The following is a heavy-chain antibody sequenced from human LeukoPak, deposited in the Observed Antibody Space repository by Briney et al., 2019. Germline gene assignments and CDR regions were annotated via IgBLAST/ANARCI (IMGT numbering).Heavy chain of an antibody. V-gene: IGHV3-30*18. CDR3: AKDFEGYSYGSALDY. Sequence: PGGSLRLSCAASGFTFSSYGVHWVRQAPGKGLEWVALISYDGSNTFYVDSVKGRFTISRDNSKNTLYLQMNSLRDEDTAFYYCAKDFEGYSYGSALDYWGRGTLVTVSS. J-gene: IGHJ4*02. CDR1: GFTFSSYG. D-gene: IGHD5-18*01. CDR2: ISYDGSNT.